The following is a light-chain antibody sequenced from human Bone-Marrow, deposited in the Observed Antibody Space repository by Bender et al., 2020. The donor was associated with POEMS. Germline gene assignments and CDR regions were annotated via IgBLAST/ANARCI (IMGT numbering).Light chain of an antibody. J-gene: IGLJ2*01. V-gene: IGLV2-14*03. CDR3: CLYTTSNTVI. Sequence: QSALTQPASISGSPGQSITISCTGTNSDVGGYNYVSWYQQYPGKAPKLMIYDVTNRPSGVSNRFSGSKSGNTASLTISGLQTEDEATYYCCLYTTSNTVIFGGGTKLTVL. CDR1: NSDVGGYNY. CDR2: DVT.